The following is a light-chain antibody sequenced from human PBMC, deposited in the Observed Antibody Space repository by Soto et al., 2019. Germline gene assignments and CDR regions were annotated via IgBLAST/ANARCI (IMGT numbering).Light chain of an antibody. V-gene: IGKV3-20*01. J-gene: IGKJ5*01. CDR2: GAS. CDR1: QSVRNSY. Sequence: EIELTQSPGTLSLSPGERATLYCRASQSVRNSYLAWYQQKPGQAPRLLISGASTRATGIPDRFSGSGSGTGFTLTISRLEPEDFAPYYCQQYGSSPITFGQGTRLEI. CDR3: QQYGSSPIT.